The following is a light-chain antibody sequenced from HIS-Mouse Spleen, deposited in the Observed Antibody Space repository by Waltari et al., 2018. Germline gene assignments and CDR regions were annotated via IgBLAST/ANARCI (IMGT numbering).Light chain of an antibody. CDR2: EDS. J-gene: IGLJ2*01. CDR1: ALPQNY. CDR3: YSTDSSGNHRV. V-gene: IGLV3-10*01. Sequence: SYELPQPPSVSVSPGQTARTTCSGDALPQNYPYWYQQKSGQAPVLVIYEDSKRPSWIHERFSGSSSGTMATLTISGAQVEDEADYYCYSTDSSGNHRVFGGGTKLTVL.